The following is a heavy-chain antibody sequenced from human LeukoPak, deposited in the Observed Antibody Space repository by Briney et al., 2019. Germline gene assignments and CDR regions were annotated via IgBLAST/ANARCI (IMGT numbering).Heavy chain of an antibody. V-gene: IGHV3-66*01. J-gene: IGHJ4*02. CDR3: ARDHPSGYDFSFYFDY. D-gene: IGHD5-12*01. CDR2: IYSGGST. CDR1: GFTVSSNY. Sequence: GGSLRLSCAASGFTVSSNYMSWVRQAPGKGLEWVSVIYSGGSTYYADSVKGRFTISRDNSKNTLYLQMGSLRAEDMAVYYCARDHPSGYDFSFYFDYWGQGTLVTVSS.